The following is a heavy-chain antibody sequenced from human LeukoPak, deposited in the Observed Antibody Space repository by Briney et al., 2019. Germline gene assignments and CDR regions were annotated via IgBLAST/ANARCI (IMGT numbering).Heavy chain of an antibody. V-gene: IGHV3-30*02. J-gene: IGHJ4*02. Sequence: GGSLRLSCAASGFTFSNYGMHWVRQAPGKGLEWVAFIRSDESNKYYADSVKGRFTISRDDSKGTLYLQMNSLRAEDTAVYYCAKDGDRYCSSTSCYVDYWGQGTLVTVSS. CDR1: GFTFSNYG. CDR2: IRSDESNK. D-gene: IGHD2-2*01. CDR3: AKDGDRYCSSTSCYVDY.